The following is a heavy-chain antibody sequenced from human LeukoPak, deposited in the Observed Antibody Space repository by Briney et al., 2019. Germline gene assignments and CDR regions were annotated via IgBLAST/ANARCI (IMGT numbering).Heavy chain of an antibody. V-gene: IGHV3-21*01. CDR3: ARDKYGSGSSFDY. D-gene: IGHD3-10*01. CDR1: GFTFSSYS. J-gene: IGHJ4*02. CDR2: ISSSSSYI. Sequence: GGSLRLTCAASGFTFSSYSMNWVRQAPGKGLEWVSSISSSSSYIYYADSVKGRFTISRDNAKNSLYLQMNSLRAEDTAVYYCARDKYGSGSSFDYWGQGTLVTVSS.